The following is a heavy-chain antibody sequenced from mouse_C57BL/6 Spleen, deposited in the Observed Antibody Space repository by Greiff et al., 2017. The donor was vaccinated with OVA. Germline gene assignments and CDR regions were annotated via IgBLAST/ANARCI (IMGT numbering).Heavy chain of an antibody. V-gene: IGHV5-17*01. CDR1: GFTFSDYG. CDR2: ISSGSSTI. Sequence: EVKVEESGGGLVKPGGSLKLSCAASGFTFSDYGMHWVRQAPEKGLEWVAYISSGSSTIYYADTVKGRFTISRDNAKNTLFLQMTSLRSEDTAMYYCARRDGYDAMDYWGQGTSVTVSS. CDR3: ARRDGYDAMDY. J-gene: IGHJ4*01. D-gene: IGHD2-3*01.